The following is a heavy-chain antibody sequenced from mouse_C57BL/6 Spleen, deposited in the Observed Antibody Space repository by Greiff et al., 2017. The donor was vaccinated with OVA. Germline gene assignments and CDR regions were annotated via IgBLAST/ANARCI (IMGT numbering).Heavy chain of an antibody. J-gene: IGHJ2*01. V-gene: IGHV1-54*01. CDR3: ARRAYYGSSLYYFDY. Sequence: VQLVESGAELVRPGTSVKVSCKASGYAFTNYLIEWVKQRPGQGLEWIGVINPGSGGTNYNEKFKGKATLTADKSSSTAYMQLSSLTSEDSAVYFCARRAYYGSSLYYFDYWGQGTTLTVSS. CDR2: INPGSGGT. D-gene: IGHD1-1*01. CDR1: GYAFTNYL.